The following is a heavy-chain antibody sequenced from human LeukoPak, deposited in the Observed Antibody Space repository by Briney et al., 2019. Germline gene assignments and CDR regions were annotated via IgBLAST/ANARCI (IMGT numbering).Heavy chain of an antibody. CDR3: ARHRHPLGEWLLPYDY. V-gene: IGHV4-39*01. CDR1: GGSISSSSYY. Sequence: SETLSLTCTVSGGSISSSSYYWGWIRQPPGKGLEWIGSIYYSGSTYYNPSLKSRVTISVDTSKNPFSLKLSSVTAADTAVYYCARHRHPLGEWLLPYDYWGQGTLVTVSS. J-gene: IGHJ4*02. D-gene: IGHD3-3*01. CDR2: IYYSGST.